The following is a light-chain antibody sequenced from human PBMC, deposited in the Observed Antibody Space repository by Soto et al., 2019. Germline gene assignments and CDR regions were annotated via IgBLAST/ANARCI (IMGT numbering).Light chain of an antibody. CDR2: AAS. CDR1: QGITDF. V-gene: IGKV1-27*01. CDR3: HKYNSAPFA. Sequence: DIQMTQSPSSLSASIGDIVTITCRASQGITDFFAWYQQKPGKVPKLLIYAASTLQSGVPSRFSGSGSGTDFTLTISSLQPEDVATYYCHKYNSAPFAFGPGTKVDIK. J-gene: IGKJ3*01.